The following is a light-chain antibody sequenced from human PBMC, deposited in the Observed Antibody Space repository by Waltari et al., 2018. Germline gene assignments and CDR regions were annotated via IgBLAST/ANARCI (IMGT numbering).Light chain of an antibody. J-gene: IGLJ1*01. V-gene: IGLV1-44*01. CDR1: ISNIGDNT. CDR2: SHK. Sequence: QSVLTQPPSASGTPGQRVTISCSGGISNIGDNTVNWYQQVPGTAPKLLFYSHKQRPSWVPHRFSGSISGTSASLAISGLQAEDEADYYCSAWDDRLNGYVFGTGTKVTVL. CDR3: SAWDDRLNGYV.